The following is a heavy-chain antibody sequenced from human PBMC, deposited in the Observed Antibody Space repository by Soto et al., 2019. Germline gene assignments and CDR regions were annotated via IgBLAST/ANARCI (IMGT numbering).Heavy chain of an antibody. CDR3: AKPVAGNDY. CDR1: GFTFSSYA. J-gene: IGHJ4*02. CDR2: ISGSGSST. Sequence: GGSLRLSCAASGFTFSSYAMSWVRQAPGKGLEWASAISGSGSSTYYADSVKGRFTIPRDNSKNTLYLQMNSLRAEDTAVYYCAKPVAGNDYWGQGTLVTVSS. D-gene: IGHD6-19*01. V-gene: IGHV3-23*01.